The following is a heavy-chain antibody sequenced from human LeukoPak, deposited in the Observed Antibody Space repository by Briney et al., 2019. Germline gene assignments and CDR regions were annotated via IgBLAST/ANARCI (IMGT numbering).Heavy chain of an antibody. V-gene: IGHV3-74*01. CDR1: GFTFSNYW. D-gene: IGHD2-2*01. J-gene: IGHJ4*02. Sequence: GGSLRLSCAASGFTFSNYWMHWVRQAPGKGLAWVSRINTDGGSTNYADSVKGRFTISRDNAKNTLYLQMNSLTAEDTAVYYCARERPAADFDFWGQGALVTISA. CDR3: ARERPAADFDF. CDR2: INTDGGST.